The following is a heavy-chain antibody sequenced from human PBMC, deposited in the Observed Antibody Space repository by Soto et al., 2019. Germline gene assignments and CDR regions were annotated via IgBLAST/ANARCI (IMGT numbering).Heavy chain of an antibody. Sequence: GSLRLSCAASGFTFSSYWMSWVRRAPGKGLEWVANIKQDGSEKYYVDSVTGRFTISRDNAKNSLYLQMNSLRAEDTAVYYCARDRITGTNFDYWGQGTLVTVSS. CDR3: ARDRITGTNFDY. CDR2: IKQDGSEK. J-gene: IGHJ4*02. V-gene: IGHV3-7*01. D-gene: IGHD1-20*01. CDR1: GFTFSSYW.